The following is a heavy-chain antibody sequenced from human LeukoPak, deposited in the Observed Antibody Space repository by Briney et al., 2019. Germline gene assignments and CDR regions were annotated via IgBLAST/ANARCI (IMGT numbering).Heavy chain of an antibody. V-gene: IGHV4-59*01. CDR1: GDSISSYY. Sequence: SETLSLTCTVSGDSISSYYWSWIRQPPGKGLEWIGYIYYSGRTNYNPSLKSRVTISVDTSKKQFSLRLSSVTAADTAVYYCARVNYYDSSGTDYWGQGTLVTVSS. D-gene: IGHD3-22*01. J-gene: IGHJ4*02. CDR2: IYYSGRT. CDR3: ARVNYYDSSGTDY.